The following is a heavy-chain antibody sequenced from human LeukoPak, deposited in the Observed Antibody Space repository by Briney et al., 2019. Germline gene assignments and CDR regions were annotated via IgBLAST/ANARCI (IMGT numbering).Heavy chain of an antibody. V-gene: IGHV1-8*02. J-gene: IGHJ6*03. Sequence: GASVKVSCKASGYTFTGYYMHWVRQAPGQGLEWMGWMNPNSGNTGYAQKFQGRVTMTRNTSISTAYMELSSLRSEDTAVYYCARGLSNYYGSGSYVDVWGKGTTVTISS. CDR2: MNPNSGNT. D-gene: IGHD3-10*01. CDR3: ARGLSNYYGSGSYVDV. CDR1: GYTFTGYY.